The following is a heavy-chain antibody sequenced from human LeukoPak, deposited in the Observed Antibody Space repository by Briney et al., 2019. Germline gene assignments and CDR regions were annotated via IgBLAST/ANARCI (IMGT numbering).Heavy chain of an antibody. Sequence: SETLSLTCAVSGYSISSGYYWSWIRQPPGKGLEWIGEINHSGSTNYNPSLKSRVTISVDTSKNRFSLKLSSVTAADTAVYYCARVSYYYDSSGSDWGQGTLVTVSS. D-gene: IGHD3-22*01. J-gene: IGHJ4*02. CDR1: GYSISSGYY. V-gene: IGHV4-34*01. CDR3: ARVSYYYDSSGSD. CDR2: INHSGST.